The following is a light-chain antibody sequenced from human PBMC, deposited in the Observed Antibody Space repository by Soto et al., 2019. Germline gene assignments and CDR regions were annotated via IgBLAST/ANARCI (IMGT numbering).Light chain of an antibody. J-gene: IGKJ2*01. CDR1: QSVSSY. CDR3: QQRRNWSPYT. CDR2: DAS. V-gene: IGKV3-11*01. Sequence: EIVLTQSPATLSLSPGERATLSCRASQSVSSYLAWYQQKPGQAPRLLIYDASNRATGIPARFSGSGSGTDFSLTISSLEPEDFVVYYCQQRRNWSPYTFGQGTKLEIK.